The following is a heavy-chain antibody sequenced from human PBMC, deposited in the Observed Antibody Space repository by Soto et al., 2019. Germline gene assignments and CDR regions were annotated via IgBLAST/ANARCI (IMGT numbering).Heavy chain of an antibody. CDR1: GYTFTSYY. CDR2: INPSGGST. CDR3: ARVGGYGGYYYYYGMDV. J-gene: IGHJ6*02. V-gene: IGHV1-46*01. D-gene: IGHD5-12*01. Sequence: PSVKVSCKASGYTFTSYYMHWVRQAPGQGLEWMGIINPSGGSTSYAQKFQGRVTMTRDTSTSTVYMELSSLRSEDTAVYYCARVGGYGGYYYYYGMDVWGQGTTVTVSS.